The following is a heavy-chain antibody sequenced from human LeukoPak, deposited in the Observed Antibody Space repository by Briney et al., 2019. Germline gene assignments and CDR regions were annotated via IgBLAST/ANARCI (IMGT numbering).Heavy chain of an antibody. Sequence: GGSLRLSCAASGFTFSDYYMSWIRQAPGKGLEWVSYISSSSSYTNYADSVKGRFTISRDNSKNTLYLQMNSLRAEDTAVYYCARDNVVGATKHAFDIWGQGTMVTVSS. CDR1: GFTFSDYY. CDR2: ISSSSSYT. CDR3: ARDNVVGATKHAFDI. V-gene: IGHV3-11*05. D-gene: IGHD1-26*01. J-gene: IGHJ3*02.